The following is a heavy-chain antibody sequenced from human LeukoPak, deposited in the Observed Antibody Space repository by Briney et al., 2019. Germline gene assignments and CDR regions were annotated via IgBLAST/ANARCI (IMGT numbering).Heavy chain of an antibody. CDR1: GFTLSSYS. CDR2: ISSSSSYI. Sequence: GGSLRLSCAASGFTLSSYSMNWVRQAPGKGLEWVSSISSSSSYIYYADSVKGRFTISRDNAKNSLYLQMNSLRAEDTAMYYCARQGRDFWSGYDGSSYYYYYMDVWGKGTTVTVSS. CDR3: ARQGRDFWSGYDGSSYYYYYMDV. D-gene: IGHD3-3*01. J-gene: IGHJ6*03. V-gene: IGHV3-21*01.